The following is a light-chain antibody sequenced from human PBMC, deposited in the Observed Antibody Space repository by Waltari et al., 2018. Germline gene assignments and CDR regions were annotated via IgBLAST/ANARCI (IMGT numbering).Light chain of an antibody. Sequence: DIVMTQSPVSLPVTPGEPASVPCSSSQNLLHSNGNNYLDWYLQKPGQSPQLLIYLGSNRASGVPDRYSGSGSGTDFTLKISRVEAEDVGIYYCMQTLQTPPYTFGQGTRLEIK. CDR1: QNLLHSNGNNY. CDR3: MQTLQTPPYT. CDR2: LGS. J-gene: IGKJ2*01. V-gene: IGKV2-28*01.